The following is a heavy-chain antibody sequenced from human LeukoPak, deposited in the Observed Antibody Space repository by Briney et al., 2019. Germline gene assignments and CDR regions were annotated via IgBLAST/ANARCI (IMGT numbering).Heavy chain of an antibody. CDR2: ISAYNGNT. J-gene: IGHJ4*02. CDR3: ARGITEQWLDYFDY. CDR1: GYTFTSYG. Sequence: ASVKVSCTASGYTFTSYGISWVRQAPGQGLEWMGWISAYNGNTNYAQKLQGRVTMTTDTSTSTAYMELRSLGSDDTAVYYCARGITEQWLDYFDYWGQGTLVTVSS. V-gene: IGHV1-18*01. D-gene: IGHD6-19*01.